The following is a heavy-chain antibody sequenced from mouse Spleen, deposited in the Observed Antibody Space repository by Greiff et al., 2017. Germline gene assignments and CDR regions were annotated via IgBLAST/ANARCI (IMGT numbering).Heavy chain of an antibody. J-gene: IGHJ4*01. CDR1: GFTFSSFG. D-gene: IGHD2-4*01. CDR2: ISSGSSTI. Sequence: DVHLVESGGGLVQPGGSRKLSCAASGFTFSSFGMHWVRQAPEKGLEWVAYISSGSSTIYYADTVKGRFTISRDNPKNTLFLQMTSLRSEDTAMYYCARGYDYDDFDYWGQGTSVTVSS. V-gene: IGHV5-17*02. CDR3: ARGYDYDDFDY.